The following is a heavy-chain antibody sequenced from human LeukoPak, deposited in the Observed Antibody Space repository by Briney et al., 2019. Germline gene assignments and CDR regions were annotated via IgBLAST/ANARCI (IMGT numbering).Heavy chain of an antibody. CDR2: IGTAGDT. J-gene: IGHJ4*02. D-gene: IGHD5-12*01. V-gene: IGHV3-13*04. Sequence: GGSLRLSCAASGFTFSSYDMHWVRQPRGKGLEWVSAIGTAGDTYYPGSVKGRFTISRENAKNSLYLQMNSLRAGDTAVYYCVRGTGYSAYDYDFDYWGQGTLVTVSS. CDR1: GFTFSSYD. CDR3: VRGTGYSAYDYDFDY.